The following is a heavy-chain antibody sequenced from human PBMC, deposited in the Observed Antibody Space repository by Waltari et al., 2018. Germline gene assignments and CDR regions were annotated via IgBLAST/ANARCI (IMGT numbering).Heavy chain of an antibody. CDR3: ARRGVSGRSFDS. J-gene: IGHJ4*02. CDR1: GGSIVSSIYY. D-gene: IGHD6-19*01. CDR2: IYYSGST. V-gene: IGHV4-39*01. Sequence: QRQLQESGPGLEKPSEMLSLTCTVSGGSIVSSIYYWGCLRQPPGKWLDSLGNIYYSGSTYCNPSLKSLVTISLDRSTNQYSRNLTSVTAADTAVYYCARRGVSGRSFDSWGQGTLVTVSS.